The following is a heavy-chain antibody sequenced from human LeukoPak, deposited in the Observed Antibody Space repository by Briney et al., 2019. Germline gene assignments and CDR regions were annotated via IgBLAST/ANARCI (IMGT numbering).Heavy chain of an antibody. V-gene: IGHV1-8*03. J-gene: IGHJ6*03. D-gene: IGHD3-10*01. Sequence: GASVKVSCKASGGTFSSYAISWVRQATGQGLEWMGWMNPNSGNTGYAQEFQGRVTITRNTSISTAYMELSSLRSEDTAVYYCARGVSGSSRYYYYYYMDVWGKGTTVTVSS. CDR3: ARGVSGSSRYYYYYYMDV. CDR1: GGTFSSYA. CDR2: MNPNSGNT.